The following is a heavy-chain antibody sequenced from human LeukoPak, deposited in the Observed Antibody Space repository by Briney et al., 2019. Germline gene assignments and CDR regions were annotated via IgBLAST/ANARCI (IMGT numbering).Heavy chain of an antibody. CDR3: AKTGTEYFDY. D-gene: IGHD1-1*01. J-gene: IGHJ4*02. Sequence: PGGSLRLSCAASGFTFSSYGMHWVRQAPGKGLEWVAVISYDGSNKYYADSVKGRFTISRDNSKNTLYLQMNSLRAEDTAVYYCAKTGTEYFDYWGQGTLVTVSS. CDR1: GFTFSSYG. CDR2: ISYDGSNK. V-gene: IGHV3-30*18.